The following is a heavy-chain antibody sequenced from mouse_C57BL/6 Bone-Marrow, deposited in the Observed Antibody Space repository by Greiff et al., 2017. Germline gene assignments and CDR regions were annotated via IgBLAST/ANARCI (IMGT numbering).Heavy chain of an antibody. D-gene: IGHD3-3*01. J-gene: IGHJ1*03. CDR3: ARKGWDCWYFDV. V-gene: IGHV1-19*01. CDR1: GYTFTDYY. CDR2: IKPYNGGT. Sequence: VQLKESGPVLVKPGASVKMSCKASGYTFTDYYMNWVKQSHGKGLEWIGVIKPYNGGTSYNQKFKGKATLTVDKSSSTAYMELNSLTSEDAAVYYCARKGWDCWYFDVWGTGTTVTVSS.